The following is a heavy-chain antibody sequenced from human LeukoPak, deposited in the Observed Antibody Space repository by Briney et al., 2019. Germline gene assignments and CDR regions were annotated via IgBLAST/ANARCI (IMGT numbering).Heavy chain of an antibody. CDR1: GYSFTSYW. J-gene: IGHJ5*02. Sequence: GESLKISCKGSGYSFTSYWIGWVRQMPGKGLEWMGIIYPGDSDTRYSPSFQGQVTISADKSISTAYLQWSSLKASDTAMYYCARSASVGCSGGSCWFDPWGQGTLVTVSS. V-gene: IGHV5-51*01. CDR2: IYPGDSDT. CDR3: ARSASVGCSGGSCWFDP. D-gene: IGHD2-15*01.